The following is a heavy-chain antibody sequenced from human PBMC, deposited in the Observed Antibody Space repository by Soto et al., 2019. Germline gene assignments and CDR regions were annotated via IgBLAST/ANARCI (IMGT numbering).Heavy chain of an antibody. Sequence: EVQLVESGGGLVKPGGSLRLSCAASGFSFSDYSMNWVRQAPGKGLEWVSSISGSSSYIYYADSLKGQVTVSRDNAEKSLYLQMNSLRAEDTAVYYCARDGAYCSGTGCRDYYHYMDVWGKGTTVTVSS. D-gene: IGHD2-2*01. CDR1: GFSFSDYS. CDR2: ISGSSSYI. CDR3: ARDGAYCSGTGCRDYYHYMDV. J-gene: IGHJ6*03. V-gene: IGHV3-21*01.